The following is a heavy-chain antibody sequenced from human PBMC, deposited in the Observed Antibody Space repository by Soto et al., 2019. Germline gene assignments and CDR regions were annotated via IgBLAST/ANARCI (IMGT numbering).Heavy chain of an antibody. V-gene: IGHV1-69*13. Sequence: GASVKVSCKTSGGTFSSYAISWVRQAPGQGLEWMGGIIPIFGTANYAQKFQGRVTITADESTSTAYMELSSLRSEDTAVYYCARGRFCSSWSYYYYYGMDVWGQGTTVTVSS. CDR3: ARGRFCSSWSYYYYYGMDV. CDR2: IIPIFGTA. J-gene: IGHJ6*02. D-gene: IGHD6-13*01. CDR1: GGTFSSYA.